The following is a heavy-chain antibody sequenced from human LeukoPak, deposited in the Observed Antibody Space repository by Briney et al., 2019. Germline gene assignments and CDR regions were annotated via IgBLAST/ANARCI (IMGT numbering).Heavy chain of an antibody. J-gene: IGHJ4*02. Sequence: SVKVSCKASGGTFSSYAISWVRQAPGQGLEWMGRIIPILGIANYAQKFQGRVTITADKSTSTAYMELSSLRSEDTAVYYCARDGNYYDSSGYYWRGAFDYWGQGTLVTVSS. CDR3: ARDGNYYDSSGYYWRGAFDY. CDR1: GGTFSSYA. D-gene: IGHD3-22*01. V-gene: IGHV1-69*04. CDR2: IIPILGIA.